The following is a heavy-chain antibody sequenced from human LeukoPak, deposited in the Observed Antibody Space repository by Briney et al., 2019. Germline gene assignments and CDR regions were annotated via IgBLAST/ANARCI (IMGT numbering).Heavy chain of an antibody. J-gene: IGHJ3*02. CDR1: GFTFSSYA. CDR2: ISGSGGST. V-gene: IGHV3-23*01. CDR3: AALIDYYDSSGYNPGDAFDI. D-gene: IGHD3-22*01. Sequence: PGGSLRLSCAASGFTFSSYAMSWVRQAPGKGLEWVSAISGSGGSTYYADYVKGRFTISRDNSKNTLYLQMNSLRAEDTAVYYCAALIDYYDSSGYNPGDAFDIWGQGTMVTVSS.